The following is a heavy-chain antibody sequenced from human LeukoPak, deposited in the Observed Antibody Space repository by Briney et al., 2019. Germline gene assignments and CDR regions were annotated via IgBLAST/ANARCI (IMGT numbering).Heavy chain of an antibody. CDR3: ARGSAYYDFWSGYSPLGRWFDP. CDR1: GGSISSYY. Sequence: PSETLSLTCTVSGGSISSYYWSWIRQPPGKELEWIGYIYYSGSTNYNPSLKSRVTISVDTSKNQFSLKLSSVTAADTAVYYCARGSAYYDFWSGYSPLGRWFDPWGQGTLVTVSS. V-gene: IGHV4-59*01. CDR2: IYYSGST. D-gene: IGHD3-3*01. J-gene: IGHJ5*02.